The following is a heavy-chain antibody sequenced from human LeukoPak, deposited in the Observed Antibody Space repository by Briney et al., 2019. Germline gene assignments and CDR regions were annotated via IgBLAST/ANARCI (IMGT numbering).Heavy chain of an antibody. J-gene: IGHJ4*02. CDR2: ISVNGDNT. V-gene: IGHV3-23*01. D-gene: IGHD4/OR15-4a*01. Sequence: PGGSLRLSCAASGFRFSHYGMSWVRQAPGKGLEWVSGISVNGDNTYYADSVKGRFTISRDNSRDTLYLQMNSLRGEDTAVYYCAQGLYYFDYWGQGTLVTVSS. CDR3: AQGLYYFDY. CDR1: GFRFSHYG.